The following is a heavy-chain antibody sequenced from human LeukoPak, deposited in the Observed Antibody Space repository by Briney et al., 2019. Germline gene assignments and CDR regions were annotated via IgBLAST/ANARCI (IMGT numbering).Heavy chain of an antibody. D-gene: IGHD5-12*01. CDR2: ISSSSSYI. V-gene: IGHV3-21*01. CDR1: GFTFSGYS. J-gene: IGHJ4*02. Sequence: GGSLRLSRAASGFTFSGYSMNWVRQAPGKGLEWVSSISSSSSYIYYADSVKGRFTISRDNAKSSLYLQMNSLRAEDTAVYYCARSTVNSGYVLSALFDYWGQGTLVTVSS. CDR3: ARSTVNSGYVLSALFDY.